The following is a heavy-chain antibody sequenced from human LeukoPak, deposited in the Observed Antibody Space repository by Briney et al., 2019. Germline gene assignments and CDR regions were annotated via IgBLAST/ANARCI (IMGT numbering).Heavy chain of an antibody. CDR1: GFTVSSNY. CDR2: ICSGGST. Sequence: PGGSLRLSCAASGFTVSSNYMSWVRQAPGKGLEWVSVICSGGSTYYADSVKGRFTISRDNSKNTLYLQMNSLRAEDTAVYYCARVSEDGVPGGYWGQGTLVTVSS. CDR3: ARVSEDGVPGGY. D-gene: IGHD4-17*01. V-gene: IGHV3-53*01. J-gene: IGHJ4*02.